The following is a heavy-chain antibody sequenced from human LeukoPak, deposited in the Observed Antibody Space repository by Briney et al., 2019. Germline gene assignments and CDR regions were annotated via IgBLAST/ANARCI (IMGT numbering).Heavy chain of an antibody. D-gene: IGHD3-22*01. J-gene: IGHJ4*02. V-gene: IGHV3-23*01. CDR1: GFTFSSYA. CDR2: ISGSGGST. CDR3: AKDRRITMIVAAYDY. Sequence: GGSLRLSCAASGFTFSSYATSWVRQAPGKGLEWVPAISGSGGSTYYADSVKGRFTISRDNSKNTLYLQVNSLRAEDTAVYYCAKDRRITMIVAAYDYWGQGTLVTVSS.